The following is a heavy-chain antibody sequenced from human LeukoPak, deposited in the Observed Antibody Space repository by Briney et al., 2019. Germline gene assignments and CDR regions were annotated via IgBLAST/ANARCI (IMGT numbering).Heavy chain of an antibody. CDR2: INHSGST. CDR3: ARRERRAAPVMYDY. J-gene: IGHJ4*02. CDR1: GGSFSGYY. D-gene: IGHD1-1*01. V-gene: IGHV4-34*01. Sequence: SETLSLTCAVYGGSFSGYYWRWIRQPPGKGLEWIGEINHSGSTNYNPSLKSRVTISVDTSKNQFSLKLSSVTAADAAVYYCARRERRAAPVMYDYWGQGTLVTVSS.